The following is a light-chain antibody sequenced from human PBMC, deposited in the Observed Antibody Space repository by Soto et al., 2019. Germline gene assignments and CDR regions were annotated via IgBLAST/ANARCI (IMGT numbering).Light chain of an antibody. CDR3: SSYTTTNALV. CDR2: DVN. CDR1: GSDVGGYNY. Sequence: QSALTQPASVSGSPGQSITVSCTGTGSDVGGYNYVSWYQQYPGQAPKLMIYDVNKRPSGVSNRFSGSKSRNTASLTISGLQVEDEADYYCSSYTTTNALVFGVGTKLTVL. J-gene: IGLJ1*01. V-gene: IGLV2-14*03.